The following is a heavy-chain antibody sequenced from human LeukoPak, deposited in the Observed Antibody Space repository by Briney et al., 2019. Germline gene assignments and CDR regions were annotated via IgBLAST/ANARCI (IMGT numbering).Heavy chain of an antibody. Sequence: GGSLRLSCAASGFTFSIYAMHWVRQAPGKGLECVALISNDGTNKNYADSVKGRFTISRDNSKNTLYLQMNGLRADDTAVYYCARDYWGSIDYWGQGTLVTVSS. CDR1: GFTFSIYA. V-gene: IGHV3-30-3*01. J-gene: IGHJ4*02. CDR2: ISNDGTNK. CDR3: ARDYWGSIDY. D-gene: IGHD7-27*01.